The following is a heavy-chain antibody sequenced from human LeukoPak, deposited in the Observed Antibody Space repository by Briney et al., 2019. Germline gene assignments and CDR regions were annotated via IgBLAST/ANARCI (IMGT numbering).Heavy chain of an antibody. Sequence: GGSLRLSCAASGFTFTSYTMNWVRQAPGKGLEWVSSISSRSTYIYYADSVKGRFTISRDNAKNSLYLQMNGLRAEDTAVYYCARDQNDSSGYSGGLDYWGQGTLVTVSS. CDR2: ISSRSTYI. CDR1: GFTFTSYT. V-gene: IGHV3-21*01. D-gene: IGHD3-22*01. CDR3: ARDQNDSSGYSGGLDY. J-gene: IGHJ4*02.